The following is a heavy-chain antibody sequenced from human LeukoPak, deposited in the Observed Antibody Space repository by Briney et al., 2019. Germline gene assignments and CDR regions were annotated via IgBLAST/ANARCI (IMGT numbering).Heavy chain of an antibody. D-gene: IGHD4-17*01. CDR3: ARDSSGYYGDYYFDY. Sequence: SQTLSLTCTVSGGSISSGDYYWSWIRQPPGKGLEWIGYIYYSGSTYYNPSLKSRVTISVDTSKNQFSLKLSPVTAADTAVYYCARDSSGYYGDYYFDYWGQGTLVTVSS. CDR1: GGSISSGDYY. CDR2: IYYSGST. J-gene: IGHJ4*02. V-gene: IGHV4-30-4*08.